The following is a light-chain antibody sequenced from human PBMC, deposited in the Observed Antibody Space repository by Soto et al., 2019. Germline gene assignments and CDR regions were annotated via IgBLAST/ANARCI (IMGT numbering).Light chain of an antibody. CDR3: AAWHASLNGYV. Sequence: QSVVTQPPSASGTPGQRVTMSCTGSSSNIGSKTVNWYQQLPGTVPRLLIYNSYQRPSGVPDRFSGSKSGTSASLAISGLQSEDEAAYYCAAWHASLNGYVFGAGTKVTVL. V-gene: IGLV1-44*01. CDR2: NSY. J-gene: IGLJ1*01. CDR1: SSNIGSKT.